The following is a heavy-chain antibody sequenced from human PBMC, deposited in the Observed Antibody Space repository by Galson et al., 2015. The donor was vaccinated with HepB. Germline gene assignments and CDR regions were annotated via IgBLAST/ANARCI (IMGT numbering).Heavy chain of an antibody. V-gene: IGHV1-18*04. CDR1: GYTFTSYG. D-gene: IGHD2-2*02. J-gene: IGHJ6*02. CDR3: AREPCSSTGCYRYYYGMDV. CDR2: ISAYNGNT. Sequence: SVKVSCKASGYTFTSYGISWVRQAPGQGLEWMGWISAYNGNTNYAQKLQGRVTMTTDTSTSTAYMELRSLRSDDTAVYYCAREPCSSTGCYRYYYGMDVWGQGTTVTVSS.